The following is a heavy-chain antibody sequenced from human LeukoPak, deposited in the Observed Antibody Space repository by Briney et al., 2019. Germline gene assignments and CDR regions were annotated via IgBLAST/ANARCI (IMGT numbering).Heavy chain of an antibody. V-gene: IGHV3-23*01. J-gene: IGHJ4*02. CDR1: GFSFSRYA. CDR2: ISDSGGST. CDR3: AKCRGSSWSDYFDY. D-gene: IGHD6-13*01. Sequence: PGASLRLSCAVSGFSFSRYAMSWVREAPGKRLEWVSAISDSGGSTYYADSVKGRFTISRDNSRNTLYLQMNTLRAEDTAVYYCAKCRGSSWSDYFDYWGQGTLVTVSS.